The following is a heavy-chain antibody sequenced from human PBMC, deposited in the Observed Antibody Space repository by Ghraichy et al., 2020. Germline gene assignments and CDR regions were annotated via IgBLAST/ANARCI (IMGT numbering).Heavy chain of an antibody. CDR3: LGYYSSGNYVDY. CDR2: INPDGTTT. CDR1: GFTFNTCW. V-gene: IGHV3-74*01. D-gene: IGHD3-10*01. Sequence: GGSLRLSCAASGFTFNTCWMIWVRQAPGKGLAWVSRINPDGTTTHYADSVKGRFTISRDNADNTLYLQMNSLRAEDTAVYYCLGYYSSGNYVDYWGQGSLVTVSS. J-gene: IGHJ4*02.